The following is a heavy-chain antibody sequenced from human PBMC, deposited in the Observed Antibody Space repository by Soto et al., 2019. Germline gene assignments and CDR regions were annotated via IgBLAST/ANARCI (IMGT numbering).Heavy chain of an antibody. CDR3: ARGPYYYDSSGYYYYYGMDV. V-gene: IGHV1-69*13. J-gene: IGHJ6*02. Sequence: SVKVSCKASGVTFSSYAISWVRQAPGQGLEWMGGIIPIFGTANYAQKFQGRVTITADESTSTAYMELSSLRSEDTAVYYCARGPYYYDSSGYYYYYGMDVWGQGTTVTVSS. CDR1: GVTFSSYA. CDR2: IIPIFGTA. D-gene: IGHD3-22*01.